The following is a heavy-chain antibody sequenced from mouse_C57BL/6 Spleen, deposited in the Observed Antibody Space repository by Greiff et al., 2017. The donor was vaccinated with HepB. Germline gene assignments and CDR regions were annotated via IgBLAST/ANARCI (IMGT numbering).Heavy chain of an antibody. CDR2: ISSGGSYT. CDR3: ARLPHYYGSSYYFDY. D-gene: IGHD1-1*01. CDR1: GFTFSSYG. V-gene: IGHV5-6*01. J-gene: IGHJ2*01. Sequence: EVQLVESGGDLVKPGGSLKLSCAASGFTFSSYGMSWVRQTPDKRLEWVATISSGGSYTYYPDSVKGRFTISRDNAKNTLYLQMSSLKSEDTAMYYCARLPHYYGSSYYFDYWGQGTTLTVSS.